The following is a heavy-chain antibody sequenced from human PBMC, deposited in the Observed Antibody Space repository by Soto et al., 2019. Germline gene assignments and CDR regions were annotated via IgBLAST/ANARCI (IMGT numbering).Heavy chain of an antibody. CDR1: GFTFSSYA. D-gene: IGHD2-2*01. CDR3: ARDLGIYCSSTSCYLVEYYYYYYGMDV. V-gene: IGHV3-30-3*01. J-gene: IGHJ6*02. CDR2: ISYDGSNK. Sequence: QVQLVESGGGVVQPGRSLRLSCAASGFTFSSYAMHWVRQAPGKGLEWVAVISYDGSNKYYADSVKGRFTISRDNSKNTLYLQMNSLRAEDTAVYYCARDLGIYCSSTSCYLVEYYYYYYGMDVWGQGTTVTVSS.